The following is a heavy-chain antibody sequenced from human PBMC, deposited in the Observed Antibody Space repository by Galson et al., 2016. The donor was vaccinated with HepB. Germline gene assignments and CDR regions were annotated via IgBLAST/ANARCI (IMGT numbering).Heavy chain of an antibody. CDR1: GSRFTNNW. CDR3: ARLISGSWTDAFDT. Sequence: QSGADVKKPGESLKISCEGFGSRFTNNWIGWLRQMPGKGLAWMGIVYPGSSETRYSLSFQGQVIISVDKSIATAYLQWSSLSASDSAIYYCARLISGSWTDAFDTWGRGTMVTVSS. V-gene: IGHV5-51*01. D-gene: IGHD1-26*01. CDR2: VYPGSSET. J-gene: IGHJ3*02.